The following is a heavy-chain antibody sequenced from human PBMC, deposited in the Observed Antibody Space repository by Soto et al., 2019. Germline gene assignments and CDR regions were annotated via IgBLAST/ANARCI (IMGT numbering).Heavy chain of an antibody. V-gene: IGHV1-69*01. J-gene: IGHJ6*02. CDR3: AGAASTSSWDYYYPMDV. Sequence: QVQLVQSGAEVKKPGSSVKVSCKASGGPFSSFVISWVRQAPGQGLEWMGGIIPFFGTPNYAQKFQGRVTITADESTCTAYMELSSLKSEDTARYYCAGAASTSSWDYYYPMDVWGQGTTVTVSS. D-gene: IGHD6-6*01. CDR2: IIPFFGTP. CDR1: GGPFSSFV.